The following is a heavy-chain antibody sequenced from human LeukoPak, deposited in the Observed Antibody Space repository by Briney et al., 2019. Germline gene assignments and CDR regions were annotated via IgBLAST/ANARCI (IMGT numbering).Heavy chain of an antibody. J-gene: IGHJ3*02. D-gene: IGHD1-26*01. CDR2: ISSSSSYT. CDR1: GFTFSDYY. CDR3: ARAGTPIKLVGATCAFDI. V-gene: IGHV3-11*06. Sequence: AGGSLRLSCAASGFTFSDYYMSWIRQAPGKGLEWVSYISSSSSYTNYADSVKGRFTISRDNAKNSLYLQMNSLRAEDTAVYYCARAGTPIKLVGATCAFDIWGQGTMVTVSS.